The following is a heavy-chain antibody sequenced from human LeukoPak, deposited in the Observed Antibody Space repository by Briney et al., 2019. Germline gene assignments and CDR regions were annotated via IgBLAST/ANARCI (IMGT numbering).Heavy chain of an antibody. V-gene: IGHV4-59*12. CDR3: ARDSGYSYGFYYYMDV. D-gene: IGHD5-18*01. CDR1: GGSISSYY. CDR2: IYYSGST. J-gene: IGHJ6*03. Sequence: PSETLSLTCTVSGGSISSYYWSWIRQPPGKGLEWIGYIYYSGSTNYNPSLKSRVTMSVDTSKNQFSLKLSSVTAADTAVYYCARDSGYSYGFYYYMDVWGKGTTVTVSS.